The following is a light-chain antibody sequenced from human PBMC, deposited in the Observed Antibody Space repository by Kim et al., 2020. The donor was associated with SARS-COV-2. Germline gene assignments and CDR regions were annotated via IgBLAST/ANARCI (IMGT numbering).Light chain of an antibody. J-gene: IGKJ5*01. CDR1: QSVSGNS. V-gene: IGKV3-20*01. CDR3: QYYGSSLIT. CDR2: GAS. Sequence: EIVLTQSPGTLSLSPGERATLSCRASQSVSGNSLAWYQQKRGQAPRLLIYGASNSATGIPDWFSGRGSATDFTLTISRLEPEDFALYYCQYYGSSLITFGQGTRLEIK.